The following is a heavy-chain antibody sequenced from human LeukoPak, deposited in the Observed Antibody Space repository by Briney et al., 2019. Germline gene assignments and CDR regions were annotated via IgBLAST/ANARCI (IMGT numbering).Heavy chain of an antibody. V-gene: IGHV4-59*08. D-gene: IGHD3-16*01. J-gene: IGHJ4*02. CDR3: ARALLGEFPNYFDY. Sequence: KSSETLSLTCTVSGGSISSYYWNWIRQPPGKGLEWIGYISYGGRTNYNPSLQSRVTISVDTSKTQFSLNLGSVTAADTAVYYCARALLGEFPNYFDYWGQGTLVTVSS. CDR1: GGSISSYY. CDR2: ISYGGRT.